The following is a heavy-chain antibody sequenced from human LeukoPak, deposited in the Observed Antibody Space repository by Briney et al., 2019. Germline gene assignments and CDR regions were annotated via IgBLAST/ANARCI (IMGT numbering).Heavy chain of an antibody. J-gene: IGHJ3*02. V-gene: IGHV4-30-2*01. D-gene: IGHD1-26*01. CDR1: GGSISSGGYS. Sequence: SQTLSLACAVSGGSISSGGYSWSWIRQPPGKGLEWIGYIYHSGSTYYNPSLKSRVTISVDRSKNQFSLKLSSVTAADTAVYYCARTSGSYPPQDAFDIWGQGTMVTVSS. CDR2: IYHSGST. CDR3: ARTSGSYPPQDAFDI.